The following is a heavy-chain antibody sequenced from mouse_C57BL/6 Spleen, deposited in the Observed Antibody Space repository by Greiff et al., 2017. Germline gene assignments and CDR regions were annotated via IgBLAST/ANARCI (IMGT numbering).Heavy chain of an antibody. CDR3: PLYDGGAWFAY. CDR2: ISSGSSTI. V-gene: IGHV5-17*01. CDR1: GFTFSDYG. J-gene: IGHJ3*01. D-gene: IGHD2-12*01. Sequence: EVKLVESGGGLVKPGGSLKLSCAASGFTFSDYGMHWVRQAPEKGLEWVAYISSGSSTIYYADTVKGRFTISRDNAKNNLFLQMTSLRSEDTAMYYCPLYDGGAWFAYWGQGTLVTVSA.